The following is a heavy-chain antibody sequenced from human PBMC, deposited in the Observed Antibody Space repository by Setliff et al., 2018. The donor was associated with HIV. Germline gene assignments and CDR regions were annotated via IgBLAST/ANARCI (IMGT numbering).Heavy chain of an antibody. CDR2: IIPIFGTA. Sequence: GASVKVSCKASGYTFTSYYMHWVRQAPGQGLEWMGGIIPIFGTANYAQKFQGRVTITADESTSTAYMELNSLRAEDTAVYYCARLLDYYYMDVWGKGTTVTVSS. CDR3: ARLLDYYYMDV. V-gene: IGHV1-69*13. J-gene: IGHJ6*03. CDR1: GYTFTSYY.